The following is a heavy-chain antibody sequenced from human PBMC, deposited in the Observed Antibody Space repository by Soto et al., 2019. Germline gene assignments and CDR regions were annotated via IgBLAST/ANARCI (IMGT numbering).Heavy chain of an antibody. CDR1: DDSINSDKYY. V-gene: IGHV4-39*01. D-gene: IGHD3-9*01. J-gene: IGHJ4*02. CDR2: IYYRGNA. Sequence: SETLSLTCSVSDDSINSDKYYWGWIRQPPGKGLEWIGSIYYRGNAYYNPSLQTRVTISLDEAKSQFSLKLNSVTAADSAVYFCARLEGLATISYYFDFWGPGALVTVSS. CDR3: ARLEGLATISYYFDF.